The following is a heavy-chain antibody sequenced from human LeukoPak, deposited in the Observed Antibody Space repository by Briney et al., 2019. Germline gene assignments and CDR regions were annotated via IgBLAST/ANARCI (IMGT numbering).Heavy chain of an antibody. V-gene: IGHV3-21*01. Sequence: GGSLRLTCAASGFTFSSYSMNWVRQAPGKGLEWVSSISSSSSYIYYADSVKGRFTISRDNAKNSLYLQMNSLRAEDTAVYYCARVGYYDSSGYPPGYYYGMDVWGQGTTVTVSS. CDR2: ISSSSSYI. CDR3: ARVGYYDSSGYPPGYYYGMDV. CDR1: GFTFSSYS. J-gene: IGHJ6*02. D-gene: IGHD3-22*01.